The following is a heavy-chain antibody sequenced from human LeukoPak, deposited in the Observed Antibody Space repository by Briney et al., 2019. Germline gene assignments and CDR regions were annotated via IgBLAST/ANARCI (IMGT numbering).Heavy chain of an antibody. CDR3: AKALSMTTVGYFQH. Sequence: PGGSLRLSCAASGFIFDDYAMHWVRQAPGKGLEWVSGISWNSGSIGYADSVRGRFTISRDNSNNTVYLQMDSLKTGDTAVYYCAKALSMTTVGYFQHWGQGTLVTVSS. CDR1: GFIFDDYA. D-gene: IGHD4-17*01. J-gene: IGHJ4*02. CDR2: ISWNSGSI. V-gene: IGHV3-9*01.